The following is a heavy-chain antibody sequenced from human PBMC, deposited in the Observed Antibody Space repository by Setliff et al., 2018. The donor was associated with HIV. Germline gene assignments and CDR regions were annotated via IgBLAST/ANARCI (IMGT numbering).Heavy chain of an antibody. D-gene: IGHD1-26*01. CDR1: GGSISSNW. Sequence: ETLSLTCAVSGGSISSNWWRWVRQAPGKGLEWVAAVNWNSGSIGYADSVKGRFTISRDNAKNTVYLQMNNLRDEDTAVYFCVRDGVGTTPFDYWGQGSLVTVSS. CDR2: VNWNSGSI. V-gene: IGHV3-74*01. CDR3: VRDGVGTTPFDY. J-gene: IGHJ4*02.